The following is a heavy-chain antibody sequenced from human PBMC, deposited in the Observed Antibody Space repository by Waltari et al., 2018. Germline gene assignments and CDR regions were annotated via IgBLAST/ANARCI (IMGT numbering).Heavy chain of an antibody. CDR2: INYIGRT. Sequence: QVQLQQWGAGLLKPSETLSLTCGVDGGSLSGFYWGWIRQPPGKGLAWIGEINYIGRTNYTPSLKIRVTISIDTSKNQFSLRLSSVTAADTAVYYCARLGYSMIGGGTYSYYMDVWGTGATVTIS. D-gene: IGHD3-10*01. V-gene: IGHV4-34*02. CDR1: GGSLSGFY. J-gene: IGHJ6*03. CDR3: ARLGYSMIGGGTYSYYMDV.